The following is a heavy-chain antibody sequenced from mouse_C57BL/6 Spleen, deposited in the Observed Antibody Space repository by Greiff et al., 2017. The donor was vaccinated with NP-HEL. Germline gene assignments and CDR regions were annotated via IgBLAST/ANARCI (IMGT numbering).Heavy chain of an antibody. Sequence: QVQLQQSGAELVRPGTSVKVSCKASGYAFTNYLIEWVKQRPGQGLEWIGVINPGSGGTNYNEKFKGKATLTADKSSSTAYMQLSSLTSEDSAVYFCARCYYDYSYFDYWGQGTTLTVSS. CDR1: GYAFTNYL. J-gene: IGHJ2*01. V-gene: IGHV1-54*01. CDR2: INPGSGGT. CDR3: ARCYYDYSYFDY. D-gene: IGHD2-4*01.